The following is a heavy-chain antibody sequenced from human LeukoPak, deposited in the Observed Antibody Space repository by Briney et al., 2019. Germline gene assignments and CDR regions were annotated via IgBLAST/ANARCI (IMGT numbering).Heavy chain of an antibody. D-gene: IGHD3-22*01. CDR2: IYYSGST. CDR1: GGSISSYY. CDR3: ARSTLSSGYYYGAFDV. J-gene: IGHJ3*01. Sequence: SETLSLTCTVSGGSISSYYRSWIRQPPGKGLEWIGYIYYSGSTNYNPSLKSRVTISVDTSKNQFSLKLSSVTAADTAVYYCARSTLSSGYYYGAFDVWGQGTMVTVSS. V-gene: IGHV4-59*01.